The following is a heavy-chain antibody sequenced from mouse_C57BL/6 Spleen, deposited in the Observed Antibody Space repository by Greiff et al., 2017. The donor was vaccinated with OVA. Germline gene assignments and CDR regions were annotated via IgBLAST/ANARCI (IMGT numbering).Heavy chain of an antibody. D-gene: IGHD1-1*01. CDR1: GFTFSDYG. J-gene: IGHJ4*01. CDR2: ISSGSSTI. Sequence: EVKLVESGGGLVKPGGSLKLSCAASGFTFSDYGMHWVRQAPEKGLEWVAYISSGSSTIYYADTVKGRFTISRDNAKNTLFLKRSSLRSEDTAMYYCARSNYYGRAMDYWGQGTSVTVSS. V-gene: IGHV5-17*01. CDR3: ARSNYYGRAMDY.